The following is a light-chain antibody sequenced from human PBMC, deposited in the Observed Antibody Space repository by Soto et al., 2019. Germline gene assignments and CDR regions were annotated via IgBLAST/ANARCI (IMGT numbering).Light chain of an antibody. CDR3: QVWDYSTDDVV. V-gene: IGLV3-21*02. CDR1: NIGGRS. J-gene: IGLJ2*01. CDR2: HDS. Sequence: SYELTQPPSVSVAPGQTASITCGGDNIGGRSVHWYQQKPGQAPVVVVDHDSDRPSGIPERFSGSNSGNMATLTISRVEAADEAVYHCQVWDYSTDDVVFGGGTKLTVL.